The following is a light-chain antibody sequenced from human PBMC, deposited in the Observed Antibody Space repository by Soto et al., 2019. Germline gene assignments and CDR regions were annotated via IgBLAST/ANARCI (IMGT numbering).Light chain of an antibody. CDR2: KAS. V-gene: IGKV1-5*03. CDR3: QQYNGYPHT. Sequence: DIQMTQSPSTLSASVGDRVTITCRASQSISTWLAWYQQKPGKAPKLLIYKASSLRNRVPSRFSGSGSGTEFTLTIDSLQPDDFASYYCQQYNGYPHTFGPGTKLEIK. CDR1: QSISTW. J-gene: IGKJ2*01.